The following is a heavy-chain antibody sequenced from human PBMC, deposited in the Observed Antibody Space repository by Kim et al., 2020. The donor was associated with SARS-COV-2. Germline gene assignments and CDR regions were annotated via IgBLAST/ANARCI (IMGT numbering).Heavy chain of an antibody. CDR2: MWFDGSNK. J-gene: IGHJ6*03. V-gene: IGHV3-33*01. CDR1: GFSFSSYG. Sequence: GGSLRLSCTASGFSFSSYGMHWVRQAPGKGLEWMAFMWFDGSNKNYSDSVKGRFAISRDNSKNTLYLQMNSLRAEDTAVYYCARVAAAGPYYYYYYMDVWGKGPTVTVSS. CDR3: ARVAAAGPYYYYYYMDV. D-gene: IGHD6-13*01.